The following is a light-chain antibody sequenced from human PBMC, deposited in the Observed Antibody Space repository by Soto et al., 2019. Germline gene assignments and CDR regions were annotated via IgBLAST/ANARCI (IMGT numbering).Light chain of an antibody. J-gene: IGLJ3*02. Sequence: QSVLTQPPSVSGAPGQRVTISCTGSSSKIGAGYDVHWYQQLPGTAPKLLIYGNSNRPSGVPDRFSGSKTGTSASLAITGLQAEDEADYHCQSSDSSLSGWVFGGGTKLTVL. CDR1: SSKIGAGYD. CDR2: GNS. CDR3: QSSDSSLSGWV. V-gene: IGLV1-40*01.